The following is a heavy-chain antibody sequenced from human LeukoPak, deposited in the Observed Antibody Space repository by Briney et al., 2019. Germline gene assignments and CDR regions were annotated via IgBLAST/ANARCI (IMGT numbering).Heavy chain of an antibody. D-gene: IGHD3-16*01. CDR1: GVTIISSNYY. V-gene: IGHV4-39*01. CDR2: IYHTGNT. CDR3: ILGGKLDY. J-gene: IGHJ4*02. Sequence: SETLSLTCTVSGVTIISSNYYRGWIRQPPGKGLEWIGGIYHTGNTHYNPSLKSRVTISVDTSKNQLSLRLNSVTAADTALYYCILGGKLDYWGQGILVTVSS.